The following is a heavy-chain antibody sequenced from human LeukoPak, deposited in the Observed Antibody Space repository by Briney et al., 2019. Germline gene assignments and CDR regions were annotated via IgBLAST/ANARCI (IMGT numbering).Heavy chain of an antibody. CDR2: IYPGDSDT. V-gene: IGHV5-51*01. CDR1: GYSFTSYW. Sequence: GESLKISCKGSGYSFTSYWIGWVRQMPGKGLEWMGIIYPGDSDTRYSPSFQGQVTISADKSISTAYLQWSSPKASDTAMYYCAREYSSFPDAFDIWGQGTMVTVSS. D-gene: IGHD6-6*01. J-gene: IGHJ3*02. CDR3: AREYSSFPDAFDI.